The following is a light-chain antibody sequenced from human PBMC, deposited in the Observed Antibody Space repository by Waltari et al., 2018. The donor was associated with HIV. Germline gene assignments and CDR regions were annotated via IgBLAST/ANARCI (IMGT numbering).Light chain of an antibody. CDR1: ELRYES. CDR3: QAWGNNIVI. V-gene: IGLV3-1*01. Sequence: SYELTQPPSVSVSPGQTARITCSGRELRYESPSRYTHTPGEAQFLGKEQNDELPSGVPERFSCSSSGNTAALTISGTQAMDGADYDWQAWGNNIVIFGGGTKLTVL. J-gene: IGLJ2*01. CDR2: QND.